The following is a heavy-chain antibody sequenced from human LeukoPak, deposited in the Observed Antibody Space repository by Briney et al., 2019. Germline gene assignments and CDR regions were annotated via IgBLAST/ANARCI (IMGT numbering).Heavy chain of an antibody. CDR1: GFTFSGYD. CDR2: MSSSSLKHT. J-gene: IGHJ5*02. D-gene: IGHD1-14*01. Sequence: GGSLRLSCAGSGFTFSGYDMIWIRQAPGKGLEWVAHMSSSSLKHTRYAESVKGRFTISRDNAKNTVYLEMDSLTTNDTALYYCARGGRNDLRSWFDPWGQGTLVTVSS. V-gene: IGHV3-11*06. CDR3: ARGGRNDLRSWFDP.